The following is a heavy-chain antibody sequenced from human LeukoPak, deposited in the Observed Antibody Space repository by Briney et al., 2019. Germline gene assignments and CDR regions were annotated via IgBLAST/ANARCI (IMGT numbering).Heavy chain of an antibody. J-gene: IGHJ6*02. Sequence: GGSLRLSCAASGFTFSSYGMHWVRQAPGKGLEWVAVIWYDGSNKYYADSVKGRFTSRDNSKNTLYLQMNSLRAEDTAVYYCAREVTLGMDVWGQGTTVTVSS. CDR1: GFTFSSYG. CDR2: IWYDGSNK. V-gene: IGHV3-33*01. CDR3: AREVTLGMDV. D-gene: IGHD4-23*01.